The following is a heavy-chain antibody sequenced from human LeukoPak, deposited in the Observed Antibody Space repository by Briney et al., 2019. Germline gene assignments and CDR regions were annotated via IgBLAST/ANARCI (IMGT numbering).Heavy chain of an antibody. V-gene: IGHV3-23*01. J-gene: IGHJ4*02. Sequence: GGSLRLSCAASGFTFSSYAMSWVRQASGKGLEWVSAISGSGGSTYYADSVKGRFTISRDNSKNTLYLQMNSLRAEDTAVYYCANGFTYYDFWSGFDYWGQGTLVTVSS. D-gene: IGHD3-3*01. CDR2: ISGSGGST. CDR1: GFTFSSYA. CDR3: ANGFTYYDFWSGFDY.